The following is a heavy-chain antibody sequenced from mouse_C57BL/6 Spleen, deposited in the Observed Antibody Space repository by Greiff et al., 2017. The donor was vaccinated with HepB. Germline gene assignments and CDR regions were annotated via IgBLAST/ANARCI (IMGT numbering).Heavy chain of an antibody. CDR2: INPYNGGT. J-gene: IGHJ4*01. V-gene: IGHV1-19*01. Sequence: EVQLVESGPVLVKPGASVKMSCKASGYTFTDYYMNWVKQSHGKSLEWIGVINPYNGGTSYNQKFKGKATLTVDKSSSTAYMELNSLTSEDSAVYYCARQPGSSYAMDYWGQGTSVTVSS. CDR1: GYTFTDYY. CDR3: ARQPGSSYAMDY. D-gene: IGHD1-1*01.